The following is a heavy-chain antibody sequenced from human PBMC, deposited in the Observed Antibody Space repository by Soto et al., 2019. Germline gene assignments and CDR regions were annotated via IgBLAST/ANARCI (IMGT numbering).Heavy chain of an antibody. J-gene: IGHJ3*02. CDR3: AKSQQWLIDAVDI. Sequence: GGSLRLSCAASGFTFSSYGMHWVRQAPGKGLEWVAVISYDGSNKYYADSVKGRFTISRDNSKNTLYLQMNSLRAEDTAVYYWAKSQQWLIDAVDIWGQGTMVTVSS. CDR2: ISYDGSNK. V-gene: IGHV3-30*18. CDR1: GFTFSSYG. D-gene: IGHD6-19*01.